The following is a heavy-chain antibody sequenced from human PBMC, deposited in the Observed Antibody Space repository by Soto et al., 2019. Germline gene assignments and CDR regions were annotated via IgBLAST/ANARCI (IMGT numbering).Heavy chain of an antibody. CDR3: AREEIRFSWAYGMDV. CDR1: GFTFSSYA. V-gene: IGHV3-30-3*01. D-gene: IGHD3-3*01. J-gene: IGHJ6*02. Sequence: QVQLVESGGGVVQPGRSLRLSCAASGFTFSSYAMHWVRQAPGKGLEWVAVISYDGSNKYYADSVKGRFTISRDNSKNPLYLQMNSLRAEDTAVYYCAREEIRFSWAYGMDVWGPGTTVTASS. CDR2: ISYDGSNK.